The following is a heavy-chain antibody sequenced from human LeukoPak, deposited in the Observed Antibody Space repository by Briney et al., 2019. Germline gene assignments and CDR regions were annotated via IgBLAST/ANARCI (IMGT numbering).Heavy chain of an antibody. V-gene: IGHV4-38-2*02. J-gene: IGHJ4*02. CDR2: IYHSGSA. CDR3: ARVDRFSEWLSFDY. Sequence: SETLSLTCTVSGYSISSGYYWGWIRQPPGKGLEWIGSIYHSGSAYYKPSLKSRVTISVDTSKNQFSLKLSSVTAADTAVYYCARVDRFSEWLSFDYWGQGTLVTVSS. CDR1: GYSISSGYY. D-gene: IGHD3-3*01.